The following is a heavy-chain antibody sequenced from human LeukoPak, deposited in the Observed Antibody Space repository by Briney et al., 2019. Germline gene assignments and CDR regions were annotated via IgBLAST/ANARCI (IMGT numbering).Heavy chain of an antibody. V-gene: IGHV5-51*01. Sequence: GESLTIPCKGSGYNFNNYWIGWVRQMPGKGLEWMGVIYFGDSETRYSPSFQGQVIISADKSINTAYLQWSSLRASDTAMYYCARHALWGPFDYWGQGTLVTVSS. D-gene: IGHD2/OR15-2a*01. CDR1: GYNFNNYW. J-gene: IGHJ4*02. CDR2: IYFGDSET. CDR3: ARHALWGPFDY.